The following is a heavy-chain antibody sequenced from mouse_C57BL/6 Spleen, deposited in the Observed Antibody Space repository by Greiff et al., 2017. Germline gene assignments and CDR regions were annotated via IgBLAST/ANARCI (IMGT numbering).Heavy chain of an antibody. V-gene: IGHV1-55*01. CDR2: IYPGSGST. Sequence: QVQLQQPGAELVKPGASVKMSCKASGYTFTSYWITWVKQRPGQGLEWIGDIYPGSGSTNYNEKFKSKATLPVDTSSSTAYMQLSSLTSEDSAVYYCARWITTVPPMDYWGQGTSVTVSS. CDR1: GYTFTSYW. CDR3: ARWITTVPPMDY. D-gene: IGHD1-1*01. J-gene: IGHJ4*01.